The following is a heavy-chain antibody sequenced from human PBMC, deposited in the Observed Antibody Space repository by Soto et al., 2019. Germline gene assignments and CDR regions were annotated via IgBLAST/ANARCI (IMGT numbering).Heavy chain of an antibody. D-gene: IGHD3-22*01. CDR1: GGSISSNNW. CDR3: ARRTDYYASSGTFDS. CDR2: IYHSGST. Sequence: QVQLQESGPGLVKPSGTLSLTCAVSGGSISSNNWWSWVRQPPGKGLEWIGEIYHSGSTNYNPSLESRVTILVDKSKNQFSLHLSSVTAADTAVYYCARRTDYYASSGTFDSWGQGTLVPVSS. V-gene: IGHV4-4*02. J-gene: IGHJ4*02.